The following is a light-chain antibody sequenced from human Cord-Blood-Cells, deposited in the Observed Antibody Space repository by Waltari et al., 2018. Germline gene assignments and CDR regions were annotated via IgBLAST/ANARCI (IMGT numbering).Light chain of an antibody. CDR3: CSYAGSSTFDVV. V-gene: IGLV2-23*03. J-gene: IGLJ2*01. CDR1: SSDVGSYNL. Sequence: QSALTQPASVSGSPGQSITISCTGTSSDVGSYNLVSWYQQHPGKAPKLMIYEGSKRPSGVSNRFSCSKSGNTASLTISGLHAEDEADYYCCSYAGSSTFDVVFGGGTKLTVL. CDR2: EGS.